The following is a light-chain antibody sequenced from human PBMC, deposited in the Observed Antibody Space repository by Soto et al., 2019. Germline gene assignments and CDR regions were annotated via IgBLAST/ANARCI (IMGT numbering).Light chain of an antibody. CDR2: SHN. CDR1: SSNIGSNT. J-gene: IGLJ2*01. Sequence: QLVLTQPPSASGTPGQRVTISCSGSSSNIGSNTVNWYQQLPGTPPKLLIYSHNQRPSGVPDRFSGSKSGTSASLAISGLQSEDEADYYCAAWDDSLSGVLFGGGTKLTVL. V-gene: IGLV1-44*01. CDR3: AAWDDSLSGVL.